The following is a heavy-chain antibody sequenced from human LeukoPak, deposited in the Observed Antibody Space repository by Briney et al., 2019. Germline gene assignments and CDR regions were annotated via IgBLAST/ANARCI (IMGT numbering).Heavy chain of an antibody. V-gene: IGHV3-74*01. D-gene: IGHD3-3*02. CDR3: AMFGTSWLKSY. Sequence: GGSLRLSCSASGFTLSREWMHWVRQRPGEGLVWVARSNEDGSFTGYADSVQGRFTISRDNAKNTLYLQMNSLRADDTAVYYCAMFGTSWLKSYWGQGILVTVSS. CDR2: SNEDGSFT. J-gene: IGHJ4*02. CDR1: GFTLSREW.